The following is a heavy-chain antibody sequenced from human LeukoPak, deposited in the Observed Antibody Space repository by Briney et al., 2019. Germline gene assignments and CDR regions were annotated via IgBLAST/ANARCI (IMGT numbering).Heavy chain of an antibody. V-gene: IGHV1-18*01. J-gene: IGHJ4*02. CDR3: ARIRSPYSSSWSDC. CDR2: ISTYNGNT. Sequence: ASVKVSCKASGYTFTSYGITWVRQAPGQGLEWMGWISTYNGNTKYAQKLQGRVTMTTDTSTSTAYMELRSLRSDDTAVYYCARIRSPYSSSWSDCWGQGTLVTVSS. CDR1: GYTFTSYG. D-gene: IGHD6-13*01.